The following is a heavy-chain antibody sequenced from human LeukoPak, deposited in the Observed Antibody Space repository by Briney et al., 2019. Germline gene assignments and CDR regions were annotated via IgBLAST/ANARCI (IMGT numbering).Heavy chain of an antibody. J-gene: IGHJ5*02. V-gene: IGHV4-59*01. D-gene: IGHD4-17*01. CDR1: GGFISRYY. Sequence: PSETLSLTCSVSGGFISRYYWTWIRQSPGMGLEWIGYIYNSGDSDYNPSLQSRVTLSVDTSKNKFSLKLSSVTAADTAVYYCARLYSSVGDYRGNWFDPWGQGTLVTVSS. CDR2: IYNSGDS. CDR3: ARLYSSVGDYRGNWFDP.